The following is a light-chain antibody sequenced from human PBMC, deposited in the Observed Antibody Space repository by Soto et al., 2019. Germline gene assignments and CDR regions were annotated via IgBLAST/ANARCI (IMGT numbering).Light chain of an antibody. CDR3: QQYGSSRT. J-gene: IGKJ1*01. CDR2: GAS. V-gene: IGKV3-20*01. CDR1: HSSSSY. Sequence: EILLTQHPRTLCVPPGERVTLSCRASHSSSSYSAWYQQKPGQAPRLLIYGASSRATGIPDRFSGSGSGTDFTLTISRLEPEDFAVYYCQQYGSSRTFGQGTKVDIK.